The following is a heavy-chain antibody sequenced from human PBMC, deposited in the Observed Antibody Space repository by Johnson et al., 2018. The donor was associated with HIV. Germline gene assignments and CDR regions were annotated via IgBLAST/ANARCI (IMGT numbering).Heavy chain of an antibody. CDR1: GFTFSTYD. D-gene: IGHD6-13*01. V-gene: IGHV3-13*01. Sequence: VQLVESGGGLVQPGGSLRLSCAASGFTFSTYDMHWVRQTTGKRLEWVSAIGTAGDTYYTDAVKGRFTISSDNSDNTLFLQMNSLRADDTAMYYCALSTSWSIAFDIWGQGTMVTVSS. J-gene: IGHJ3*02. CDR2: IGTAGDT. CDR3: ALSTSWSIAFDI.